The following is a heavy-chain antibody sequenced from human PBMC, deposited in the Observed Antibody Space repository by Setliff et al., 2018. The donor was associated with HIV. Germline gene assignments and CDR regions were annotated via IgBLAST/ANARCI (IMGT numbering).Heavy chain of an antibody. CDR1: GFTFSSYG. J-gene: IGHJ4*02. CDR2: ISDSGGGT. V-gene: IGHV3-23*01. D-gene: IGHD6-6*01. CDR3: AISTRPY. Sequence: GGSLRLSCAASGFTFSSYGMHWVRQAPGKGLEWVSAISDSGGGTYYADSVKGRFTVSRDNSKYTLYLQMNSLRVEDTAVYYCAISTRPYWGQGTLVTVSS.